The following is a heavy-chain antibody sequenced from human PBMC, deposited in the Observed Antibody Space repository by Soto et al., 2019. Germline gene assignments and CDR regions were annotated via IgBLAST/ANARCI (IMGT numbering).Heavy chain of an antibody. V-gene: IGHV3-21*01. Sequence: GGSLRLSCAASGFTFSSYSMNWVRQAPGKGLEWVSSISSSSSYIYYADSVKGRFTISRDNAKNSLYLQMNSLRAEDTAVYYCARDSVGSRINDYWGQGTLVTVSS. CDR3: ARDSVGSRINDY. CDR1: GFTFSSYS. CDR2: ISSSSSYI. D-gene: IGHD6-13*01. J-gene: IGHJ4*02.